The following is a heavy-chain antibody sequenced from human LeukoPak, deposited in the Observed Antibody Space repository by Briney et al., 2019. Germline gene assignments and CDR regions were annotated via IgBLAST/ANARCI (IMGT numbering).Heavy chain of an antibody. CDR3: AREIVGGFNPGAY. J-gene: IGHJ4*02. Sequence: PSETLSLTCSVSPDSTTSNFWSWVRQPPGKGLEWIGEIHRSGSTNYNPSLQSRVTISIDRSKNQIALELSSVTAADTAVYYCAREIVGGFNPGAYWGQGTLVTVSS. CDR2: IHRSGST. CDR1: PDSTTSNF. D-gene: IGHD1-14*01. V-gene: IGHV4-4*02.